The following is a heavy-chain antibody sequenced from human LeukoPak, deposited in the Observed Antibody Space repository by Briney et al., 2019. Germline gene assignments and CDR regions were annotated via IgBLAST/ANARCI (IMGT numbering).Heavy chain of an antibody. Sequence: GGSLRLSCAASGFTISSYSMSWVRQAPRKGLEWISGIFGSGGSTYYADSVKGRFAISRDNSKNTLYLQMNSLRAEDTAVYYCAKDSSSSTWIYYFDYWGQGTLVTVSS. D-gene: IGHD6-13*01. CDR2: IFGSGGST. CDR3: AKDSSSSTWIYYFDY. J-gene: IGHJ4*02. CDR1: GFTISSYS. V-gene: IGHV3-23*01.